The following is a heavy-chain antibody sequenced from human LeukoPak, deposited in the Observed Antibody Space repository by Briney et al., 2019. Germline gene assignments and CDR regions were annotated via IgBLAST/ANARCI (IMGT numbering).Heavy chain of an antibody. CDR2: ISYSGSR. Sequence: SETLSLTCTVSGGSINSGNYYWSWIRQHPGKGLEWIGYISYSGSRYYNPPLKSRVTISIDLSKNQFSLKLSSVTAADTAVYYCARDLGGDGYNLRNWFDPWGQGNLVTVSS. D-gene: IGHD5-24*01. V-gene: IGHV4-31*03. J-gene: IGHJ5*02. CDR1: GGSINSGNYY. CDR3: ARDLGGDGYNLRNWFDP.